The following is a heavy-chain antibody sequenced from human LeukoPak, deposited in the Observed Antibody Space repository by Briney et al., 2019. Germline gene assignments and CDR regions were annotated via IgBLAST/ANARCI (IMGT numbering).Heavy chain of an antibody. D-gene: IGHD1-26*01. CDR2: INQSGST. CDR1: GGSFSGYY. J-gene: IGHJ4*02. V-gene: IGHV4-34*01. CDR3: ARDYLVGAPLDS. Sequence: SETLSLTCAVYGGSFSGYYWSWVRQPPGKGLEWIGEINQSGSTNYNPSLKSRVTISIDKPKNQFSLKLRSVTAADTALYYCARDYLVGAPLDSWGQGTLVTVSS.